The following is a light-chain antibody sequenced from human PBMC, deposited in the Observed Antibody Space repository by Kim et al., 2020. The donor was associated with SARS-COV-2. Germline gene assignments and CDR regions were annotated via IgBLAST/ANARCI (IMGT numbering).Light chain of an antibody. J-gene: IGKJ1*01. CDR2: AAS. CDR1: QDISNY. V-gene: IGKV1-27*01. Sequence: GDRVTITCRASQDISNYLAWFQLKPGKAPKLLIYAASALQPGVPSRFSGSGSGTDFTLTVTSLQPEDVATYYCQKCDSAPWAFGQGTKVDIK. CDR3: QKCDSAPWA.